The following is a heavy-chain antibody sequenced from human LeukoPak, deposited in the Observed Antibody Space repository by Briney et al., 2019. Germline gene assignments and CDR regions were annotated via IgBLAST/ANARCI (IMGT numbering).Heavy chain of an antibody. CDR2: VLSGFHA. Sequence: GGSLRLSCTASGFTLCSHDMHWVREIPGPGLEWGATVLSGFHAFLADCVHDRLTVPRQEDRNSLYLQMNSLRAGDTAVYYCVREARGYHYTYFDYWGQGNLVTVSS. J-gene: IGHJ4*02. V-gene: IGHV3-13*01. D-gene: IGHD5-18*01. CDR1: GFTLCSHD. CDR3: VREARGYHYTYFDY.